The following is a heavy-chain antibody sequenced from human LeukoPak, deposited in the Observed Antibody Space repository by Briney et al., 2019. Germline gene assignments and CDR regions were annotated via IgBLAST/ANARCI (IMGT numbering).Heavy chain of an antibody. CDR1: GVTLSNYA. CDR2: ISGGGDIT. D-gene: IGHD2-21*02. J-gene: IGHJ4*02. Sequence: GGSLRLSCVASGVTLSNYAMSWVRQTPGKGLEWVSAISGGGDITYYADSVTGRFTISRDNSKDTLFLQMHSLRPGDTAVYYCVREDTPATANYWGQGTLVTTSS. V-gene: IGHV3-23*01. CDR3: VREDTPATANY.